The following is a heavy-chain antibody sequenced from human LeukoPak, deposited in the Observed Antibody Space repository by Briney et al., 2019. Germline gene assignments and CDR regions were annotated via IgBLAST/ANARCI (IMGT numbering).Heavy chain of an antibody. Sequence: ASVKVSCKASGYTFTSYYMHWVRQAPGQGLEWMGIINPSGGSTSYAQKFQGRVTMTRDTSTSTVYMELSSLRSEDTAVYYCAASKLLWFGELFHNWFDPWGQGTLVTVSS. CDR3: AASKLLWFGELFHNWFDP. V-gene: IGHV1-46*01. CDR2: INPSGGST. D-gene: IGHD3-10*01. J-gene: IGHJ5*02. CDR1: GYTFTSYY.